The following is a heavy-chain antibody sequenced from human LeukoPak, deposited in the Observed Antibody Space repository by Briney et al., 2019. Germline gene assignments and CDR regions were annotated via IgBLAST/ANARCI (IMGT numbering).Heavy chain of an antibody. CDR1: GLTFSDFW. D-gene: IGHD3-10*01. J-gene: IGHJ3*01. V-gene: IGHV3-74*01. CDR3: ARDSGSAYYYGSGTYYYDAFDF. CDR2: VKGDGRTT. Sequence: PGGSLRLSCAASGLTFSDFWMHWVRQPPGKGLVWVALVKGDGRTTIYADSVKGRFTISRDNAKNSLYLQLNSLRAEDTAVYYCARDSGSAYYYGSGTYYYDAFDFWGQGTTVTVSS.